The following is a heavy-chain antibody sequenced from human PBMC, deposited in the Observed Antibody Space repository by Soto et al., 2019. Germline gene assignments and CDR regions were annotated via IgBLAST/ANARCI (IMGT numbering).Heavy chain of an antibody. V-gene: IGHV3-30*04. Sequence: QVQLVESGGGVVQPGRSLKLSCVASGFTLINYALHWVRQAPGKGPEWMAFISNDGSNKLYADSVKGRFTISRDNSKNTLYLEMNCLRPEDTAVFYCARAGGGYLDYWGQGTLVTVSS. CDR1: GFTLINYA. CDR2: ISNDGSNK. CDR3: ARAGGGYLDY. J-gene: IGHJ4*02. D-gene: IGHD3-22*01.